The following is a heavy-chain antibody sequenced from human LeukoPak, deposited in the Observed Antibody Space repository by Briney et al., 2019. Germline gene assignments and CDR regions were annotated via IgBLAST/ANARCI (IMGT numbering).Heavy chain of an antibody. CDR1: GYTFTGCY. CDR2: INPNTGGT. V-gene: IGHV1-2*02. J-gene: IGHJ4*02. D-gene: IGHD3-22*01. Sequence: ASVKVSCKASGYTFTGCYMHWVRQAPGQGLDWMGWINPNTGGTNYAQKFQGRVTMTRDTSVSTAYVELSRLRSDDTAVYYCARETGYYDSSGYGYLGPYFDYWGQGTLVTVSS. CDR3: ARETGYYDSSGYGYLGPYFDY.